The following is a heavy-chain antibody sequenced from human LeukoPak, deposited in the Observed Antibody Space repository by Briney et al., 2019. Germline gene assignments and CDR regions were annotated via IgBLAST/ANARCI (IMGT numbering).Heavy chain of an antibody. CDR1: GGSISSGGYY. J-gene: IGHJ4*02. Sequence: SQTXSXXXTVSGGSISSGGYYWSWIRQHPGKXLEWIGYTYYSGSTYYNPSLKSRVTISVDTSKNQFSLKLSSVTAADTAVYYCARGYDSSEYYFDYWGQGTLVTVSS. CDR2: TYYSGST. D-gene: IGHD3-22*01. V-gene: IGHV4-31*03. CDR3: ARGYDSSEYYFDY.